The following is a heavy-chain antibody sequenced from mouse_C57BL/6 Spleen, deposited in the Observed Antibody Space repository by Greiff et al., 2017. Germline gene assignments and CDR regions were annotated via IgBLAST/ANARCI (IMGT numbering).Heavy chain of an antibody. CDR3: ARGDDGYSN. J-gene: IGHJ4*01. D-gene: IGHD2-3*01. V-gene: IGHV3-6*01. CDR2: ISYDGSN. CDR1: GYSITSGYY. Sequence: EVHLVESGPGLVKPSQSLSLTCSVTGYSITSGYYWNWIRQFPGNKLEWMGYISYDGSNNYNPSLKNRISITRDTSKNQFFLKLNSVTTEDTATYYCARGDDGYSNWGQGTSVTVSS.